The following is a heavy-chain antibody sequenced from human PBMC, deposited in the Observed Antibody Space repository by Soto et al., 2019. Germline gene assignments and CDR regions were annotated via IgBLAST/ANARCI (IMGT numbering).Heavy chain of an antibody. CDR1: GGSFSGYY. Sequence: SETLFLTCAVYGGSFSGYYWSWIRQPPGKGLEWIGEINHSGSTNYNPSLKSRVTISVDTSKNQFSLKLSSVTAADTAVYYCARVFVPAARWGYYYYGMDVWGQGTTVTVSS. CDR3: ARVFVPAARWGYYYYGMDV. V-gene: IGHV4-34*01. J-gene: IGHJ6*02. D-gene: IGHD2-2*01. CDR2: INHSGST.